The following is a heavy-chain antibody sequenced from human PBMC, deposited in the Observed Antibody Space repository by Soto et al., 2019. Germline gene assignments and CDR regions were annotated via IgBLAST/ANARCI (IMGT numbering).Heavy chain of an antibody. Sequence: PSETLSLTCTVSGGSISSYYWSWIRQPPGKGLEWIGYIYYSGSTNYNPSLKSRVTISVDTSKNQFSLKLSSVTAADTAVYYCARAVGADYGMDVWGQGTTVTVSS. D-gene: IGHD1-26*01. CDR3: ARAVGADYGMDV. V-gene: IGHV4-59*01. CDR2: IYYSGST. J-gene: IGHJ6*02. CDR1: GGSISSYY.